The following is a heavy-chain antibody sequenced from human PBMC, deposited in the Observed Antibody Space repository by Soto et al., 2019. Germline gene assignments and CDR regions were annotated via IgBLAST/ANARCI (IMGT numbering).Heavy chain of an antibody. J-gene: IGHJ5*02. CDR3: SIVCPYDSQSYMFRYDRFGP. Sequence: GGSLRLSCAASGFSVRSSQMSWVRQAPGKGLEWVSIIFSDGTTHYGVSVKGRFTISRDSARNTVYLQMNGLRVDDTAVYFCSIVCPYDSQSYMFRYDRFGPWGQGTQVTVSS. V-gene: IGHV3-53*01. D-gene: IGHD3-10*01. CDR1: GFSVRSSQ. CDR2: IFSDGTT.